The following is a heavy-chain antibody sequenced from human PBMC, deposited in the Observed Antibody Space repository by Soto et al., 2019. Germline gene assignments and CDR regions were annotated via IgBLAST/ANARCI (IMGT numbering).Heavy chain of an antibody. Sequence: VQLLDSGGGLVEPGGSLRLSCAAFGFTFRSYAMTWVRQAPGKGLEWVSYTGGGGVSTYYADSVKGRFTSSRDDSKNTLYLQMNSLRAEDTALYYCAKIVGGGSHHDAFDIWGQGTMVTVSS. V-gene: IGHV3-23*01. CDR1: GFTFRSYA. D-gene: IGHD2-15*01. CDR2: TGGGGVST. J-gene: IGHJ3*02. CDR3: AKIVGGGSHHDAFDI.